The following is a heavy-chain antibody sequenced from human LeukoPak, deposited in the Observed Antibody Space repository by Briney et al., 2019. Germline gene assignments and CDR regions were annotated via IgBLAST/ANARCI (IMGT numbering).Heavy chain of an antibody. J-gene: IGHJ4*02. D-gene: IGHD5-18*01. CDR2: ISSSGNYI. Sequence: GGSLRLSCAASGFTFSTCAMDWVRQAPGKVLEWVPSISSSGNYIYYTESVKGRFTVSRDNAKNSLYLQMNSLRAEDTAVYYCARKDRLGYNYDQGPIDYWGQGTLVTVSS. CDR1: GFTFSTCA. CDR3: ARKDRLGYNYDQGPIDY. V-gene: IGHV3-21*01.